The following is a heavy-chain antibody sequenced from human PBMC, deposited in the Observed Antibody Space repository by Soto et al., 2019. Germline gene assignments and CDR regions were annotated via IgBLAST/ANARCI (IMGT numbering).Heavy chain of an antibody. CDR2: TGSGTGPG. Sequence: SVKVSCKASGGSLSTNPISWVGQSPVQGLEWMGGTGSGTGPGNHAQKFQGRLTVTADKSTGTVYMELTNLSSEDTAVYYCARRDSGGFFRLFDSWGQGTLVTVSS. V-gene: IGHV1-69*06. D-gene: IGHD2-15*01. CDR3: ARRDSGGFFRLFDS. J-gene: IGHJ4*02. CDR1: GGSLSTNP.